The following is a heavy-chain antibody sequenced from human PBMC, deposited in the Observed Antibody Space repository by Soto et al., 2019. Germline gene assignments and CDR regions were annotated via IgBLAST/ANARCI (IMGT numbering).Heavy chain of an antibody. Sequence: ASVKVSCKASGYTFTSYAMHWVRQAPGQRLEWMGWINAGNGNTKYSQKFQGRVTITRETSASTAYMELRSLRSEETAVYYCATHKGYCSSNSCPTGYYYYGMDVWGQGTPVTVSS. CDR1: GYTFTSYA. CDR2: INAGNGNT. D-gene: IGHD2-2*01. J-gene: IGHJ6*02. CDR3: ATHKGYCSSNSCPTGYYYYGMDV. V-gene: IGHV1-3*01.